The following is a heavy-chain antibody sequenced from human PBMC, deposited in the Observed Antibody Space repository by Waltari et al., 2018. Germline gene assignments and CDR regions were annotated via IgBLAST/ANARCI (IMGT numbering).Heavy chain of an antibody. CDR2: IYSGGRT. Sequence: EVQLVESGGGLIQPGGSLRLSCAASGFTVSSNYMSWVRQAPGKGLEWVSVIYSGGRTYYADSVKGRFTISRDNSKNTLYLQMNSLRAEDTAVYYCASNSNGDYGGDAFDIWGQGTMVTVSS. V-gene: IGHV3-53*01. CDR1: GFTVSSNY. CDR3: ASNSNGDYGGDAFDI. J-gene: IGHJ3*02. D-gene: IGHD4-17*01.